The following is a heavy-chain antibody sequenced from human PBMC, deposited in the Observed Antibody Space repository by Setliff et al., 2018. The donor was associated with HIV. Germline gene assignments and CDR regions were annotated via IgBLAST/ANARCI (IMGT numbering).Heavy chain of an antibody. V-gene: IGHV4-59*11. CDR1: GGSINSHY. D-gene: IGHD3-10*01. CDR2: LNHGGTT. J-gene: IGHJ4*02. CDR3: AVVRGANY. Sequence: SETLSLTCTVSGGSINSHYWSWIRQSPGEGLEWIGTLNHGGTTDYNPSLKSRVTISADTSTNQFSLKLSSMTAADTAVYFCAVVRGANYWGQGTMVTV.